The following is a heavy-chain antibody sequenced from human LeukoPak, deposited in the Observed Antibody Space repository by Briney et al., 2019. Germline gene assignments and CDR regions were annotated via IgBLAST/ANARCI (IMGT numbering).Heavy chain of an antibody. CDR1: GFTFSSYE. CDR2: IYSGGST. J-gene: IGHJ4*02. D-gene: IGHD1-7*01. CDR3: ARERVFNWNYWFDY. Sequence: PGGSLRLSCAASGFTFSSYEMNWVRQAPGKGLEWVSVIYSGGSTYYADSVKGRFTISRDNSKNTVYLQMNSLRAEDTAVYYCARERVFNWNYWFDYWGQGTRSPSPQ. V-gene: IGHV3-66*01.